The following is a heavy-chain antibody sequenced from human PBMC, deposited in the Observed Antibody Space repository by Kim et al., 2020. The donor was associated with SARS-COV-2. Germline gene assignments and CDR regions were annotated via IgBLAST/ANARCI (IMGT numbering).Heavy chain of an antibody. D-gene: IGHD6-6*01. Sequence: GGSLRLSCAASGFTFSSYSMNWVRQAPGKGLEWVSYISSSSTIYYADSVKGRFTISRDNAKNSLYLQMNSLRDEDTAVYYCARKYPYYFDYWGQGTLVTVSS. CDR1: GFTFSSYS. CDR2: ISSSSTI. J-gene: IGHJ4*02. CDR3: ARKYPYYFDY. V-gene: IGHV3-48*02.